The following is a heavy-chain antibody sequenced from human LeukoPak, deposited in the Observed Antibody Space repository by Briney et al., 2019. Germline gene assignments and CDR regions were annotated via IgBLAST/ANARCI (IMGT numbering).Heavy chain of an antibody. CDR1: GLTLSSYW. CDR2: INGDGRST. D-gene: IGHD3-10*01. CDR3: ARGGRPDY. Sequence: GGSLRLSCAASGLTLSSYWMHWVRQAPGKGPVWVSRINGDGRSTSYADSVKGRFTISRDNAKNTLYLQMNSLRAEDTAVYYCARGGRPDYWGQGTLVTVSS. V-gene: IGHV3-74*01. J-gene: IGHJ4*02.